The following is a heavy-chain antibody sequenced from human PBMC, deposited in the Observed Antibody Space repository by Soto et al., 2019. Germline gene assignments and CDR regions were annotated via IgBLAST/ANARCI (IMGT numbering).Heavy chain of an antibody. CDR1: GISIDNYY. CDR3: VRDVGGSGWFAP. CDR2: IYSSGTT. J-gene: IGHJ5*02. Sequence: SLTCTVSGISIDNYYCSWIRQSAGKGLEWIGRIYSSGTTNYNPSLKSRVTMSVDMSKSQFSLNVRSVTAADTAVYYCVRDVGGSGWFAPWGQGTLVTVS. V-gene: IGHV4-4*07.